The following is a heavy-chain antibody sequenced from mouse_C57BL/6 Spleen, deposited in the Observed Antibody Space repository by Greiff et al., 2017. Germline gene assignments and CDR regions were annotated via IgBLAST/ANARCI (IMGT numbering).Heavy chain of an antibody. CDR3: TRSDSNYLYYYAMDY. J-gene: IGHJ4*01. D-gene: IGHD2-5*01. CDR2: IDPETGGT. CDR1: GYTFTDYE. Sequence: QVQLQQSGAELVRPGASVTLSCKASGYTFTDYEMHWVKQTPVHGLEWIGAIDPETGGTAYNQKFKGKAILTADTSSSTAYMELRSLTSEDSAVYYCTRSDSNYLYYYAMDYWGQGTSVTVSS. V-gene: IGHV1-15*01.